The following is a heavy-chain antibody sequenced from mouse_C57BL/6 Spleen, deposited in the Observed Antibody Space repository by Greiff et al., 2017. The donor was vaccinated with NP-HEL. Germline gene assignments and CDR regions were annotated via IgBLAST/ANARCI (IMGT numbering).Heavy chain of an antibody. CDR2: INPGSGGT. J-gene: IGHJ4*01. CDR1: GYAFTNYL. D-gene: IGHD4-1*01. Sequence: QVQLKQSGAELVRPGTSVKVSCKASGYAFTNYLIEWVKQRPGQGLEWIGVINPGSGGTNYNEKFKGKATLTADKSSSTAYMQLSSLTSEDSAVYSCAREGTGNYAMDYWGQGTSVTVSS. CDR3: AREGTGNYAMDY. V-gene: IGHV1-54*01.